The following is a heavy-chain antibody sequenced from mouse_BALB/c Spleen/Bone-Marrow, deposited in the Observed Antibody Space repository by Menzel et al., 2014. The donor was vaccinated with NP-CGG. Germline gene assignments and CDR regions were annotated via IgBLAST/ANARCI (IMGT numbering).Heavy chain of an antibody. CDR2: IRSKSNNYAT. D-gene: IGHD2-10*02. CDR1: GFTFNTNA. J-gene: IGHJ4*01. CDR3: VRGFGLVY. V-gene: IGHV10S3*01. Sequence: EVQLVESGGGLVQPKGSLKLSCAASGFTFNTNAMNWVCRAPGKGLEWVARIRSKSNNYATYYADSVKDRFTISRDDSQSMLYLQMNNLKTEDTAMYYCVRGFGLVYWGQGTSVTVSS.